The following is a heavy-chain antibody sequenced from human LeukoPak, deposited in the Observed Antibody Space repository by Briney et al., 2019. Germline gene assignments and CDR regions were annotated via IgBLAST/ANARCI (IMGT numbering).Heavy chain of an antibody. J-gene: IGHJ4*02. CDR2: IRYDGSNK. V-gene: IGHV3-30*02. D-gene: IGHD6-19*01. CDR3: ATTSPISSGWLEY. Sequence: SGGSLRLSCAASGFTFSSYGMHWVRQAPGKGLEWVAFIRYDGSNKYYADSVKGRFTISRDNSKSTLYLQMNSLRAEDTAVYYCATTSPISSGWLEYWGQGTLVTVSS. CDR1: GFTFSSYG.